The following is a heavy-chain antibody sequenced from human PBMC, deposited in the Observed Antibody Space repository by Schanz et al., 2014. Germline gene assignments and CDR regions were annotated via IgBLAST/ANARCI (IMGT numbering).Heavy chain of an antibody. D-gene: IGHD6-6*01. CDR3: ARGSSASLSRVWFDL. Sequence: ELQLLESGGGLVQPGGSLRLSCAASGFTFSSYAMSWVRQAPGKGLEWVSGINWNGGDTSYADSVKGRFIISRDNAKNSLYLEMNSLRAGDTAFYHCARGSSASLSRVWFDLWGQGTLVTVSS. V-gene: IGHV3-20*01. J-gene: IGHJ5*02. CDR1: GFTFSSYA. CDR2: INWNGGDT.